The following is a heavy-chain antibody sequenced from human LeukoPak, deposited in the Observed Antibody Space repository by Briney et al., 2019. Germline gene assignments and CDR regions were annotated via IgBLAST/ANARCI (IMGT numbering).Heavy chain of an antibody. J-gene: IGHJ4*02. CDR1: GFTFSSHR. V-gene: IGHV3-7*01. Sequence: GGSLRLSCAASGFTFSSHRMSWVRQTPGKGLEWVAKIKADGGEKDHVASVKGRFTISRDNAKNSLYLQMNSLRVEDTAVYYCARGGATRPDFWGQGTLVTVSS. D-gene: IGHD1-26*01. CDR3: ARGGATRPDF. CDR2: IKADGGEK.